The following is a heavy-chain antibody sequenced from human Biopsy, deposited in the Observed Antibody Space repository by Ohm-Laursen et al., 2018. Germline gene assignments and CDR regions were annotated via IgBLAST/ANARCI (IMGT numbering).Heavy chain of an antibody. CDR3: ATKLTGYFHH. CDR2: NIPILGTG. Sequence: SSVKVSCKVPGGTFSDYGVNWVRQAPGQGLEWLGGNIPILGTGNYAQKFQDRVTVAADTSTSTATMELRSLRSDDTAVYYCATKLTGYFHHWGQGTLVIVSS. V-gene: IGHV1-69*06. J-gene: IGHJ1*01. D-gene: IGHD3-9*01. CDR1: GGTFSDYG.